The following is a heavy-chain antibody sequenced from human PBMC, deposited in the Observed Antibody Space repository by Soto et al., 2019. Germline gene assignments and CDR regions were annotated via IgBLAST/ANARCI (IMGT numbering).Heavy chain of an antibody. V-gene: IGHV3-30*03. CDR2: ISNDGSNK. CDR3: ARDRFYSSNYFDY. J-gene: IGHJ4*02. CDR1: GFSFSTYG. Sequence: PGGSLRLSCAASGFSFSTYGMHWVRQAPGKGLEWVAFISNDGSNKYYADSVKGRFTISRDNSKDTLYLQMNSLRAEDTAVYYCARDRFYSSNYFDYWGQGTLVTVSS. D-gene: IGHD6-19*01.